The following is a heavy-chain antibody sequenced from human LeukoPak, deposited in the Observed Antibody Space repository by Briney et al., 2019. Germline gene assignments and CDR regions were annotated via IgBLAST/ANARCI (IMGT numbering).Heavy chain of an antibody. D-gene: IGHD6-19*01. J-gene: IGHJ5*02. CDR3: ARDASIAVAGTDIWFDP. CDR1: GFTFSSYS. Sequence: GGSLRLSCAASGFTFSSYSMNWVRQAPGKGLEWVSSISSSSSYIHYADSVKGRFTISRDNAKNSLYLQMNSLRAENTAVYYCARDASIAVAGTDIWFDPWGQGTLVTVSS. V-gene: IGHV3-21*01. CDR2: ISSSSSYI.